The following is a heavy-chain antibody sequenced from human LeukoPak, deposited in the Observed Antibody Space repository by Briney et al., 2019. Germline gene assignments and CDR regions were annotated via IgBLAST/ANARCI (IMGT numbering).Heavy chain of an antibody. CDR3: AKGPYNYGSGRSQPLPFDY. D-gene: IGHD3-10*01. V-gene: IGHV3-30*18. Sequence: PGGSLRLSCGASGFTFRSYDMHWVRQAPGKGLEWVAVISYDGINKYYADSVKGRFTISRDNSKNTLYLQMNSLRAEDTAVYYCAKGPYNYGSGRSQPLPFDYWGQGTLVTVSS. J-gene: IGHJ4*02. CDR2: ISYDGINK. CDR1: GFTFRSYD.